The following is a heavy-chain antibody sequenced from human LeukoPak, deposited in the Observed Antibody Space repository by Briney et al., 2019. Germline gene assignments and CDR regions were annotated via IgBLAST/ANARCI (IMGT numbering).Heavy chain of an antibody. CDR2: ISGSGGST. CDR1: GFTFTSYA. CDR3: AKGLARGFDY. V-gene: IGHV3-23*01. D-gene: IGHD3-10*01. J-gene: IGHJ4*02. Sequence: GGSLKLSCAASGFTFTSYAMSWVRQAPGQGLEWVSAISGSGGSTYYADSVKGRFTISRDNSKNTLYLQMNSLRAEDTAVYYCAKGLARGFDYWGQGTMVTVSS.